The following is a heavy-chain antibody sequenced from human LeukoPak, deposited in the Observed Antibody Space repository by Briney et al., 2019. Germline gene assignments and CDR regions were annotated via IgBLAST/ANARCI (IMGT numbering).Heavy chain of an antibody. CDR3: ARRVGYCSSTSCFNWFDP. CDR1: GGSISSSIYY. D-gene: IGHD2-2*01. V-gene: IGHV4-39*01. J-gene: IGHJ5*02. Sequence: SETLSLTCTVSGGSISSSIYYWGWLRQPPGKGLEWIGSIYYSGSTYYNPSLKSRVTISVDTSKNQFSLKLSSVTAADTAVYYCARRVGYCSSTSCFNWFDPWGQGTLVTVSS. CDR2: IYYSGST.